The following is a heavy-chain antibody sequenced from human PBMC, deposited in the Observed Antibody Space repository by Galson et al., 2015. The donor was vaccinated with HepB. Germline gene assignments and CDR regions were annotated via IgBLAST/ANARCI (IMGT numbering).Heavy chain of an antibody. CDR1: GFTFSVHA. CDR2: ISYDENEK. Sequence: SLRLSCAASGFTFSVHAMHWVRQAPGKGLEWVAVISYDENEKYYADSVKGRFTISRDNSKNTLYLQMDSLRAEDTAVYYCARSDGYVDYWGQGTLVTVSS. CDR3: ARSDGYVDY. V-gene: IGHV3-30-3*01. J-gene: IGHJ4*02. D-gene: IGHD5-24*01.